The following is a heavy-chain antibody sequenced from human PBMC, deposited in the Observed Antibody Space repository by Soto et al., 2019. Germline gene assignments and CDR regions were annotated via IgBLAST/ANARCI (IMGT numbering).Heavy chain of an antibody. J-gene: IGHJ5*02. Sequence: EVQLLVSGGVLVQPGGSLRLSCAASGFTFGDYAMHWVRQAPGQGLEWVSTISGSGGRTYYADSVKGLFTVSRDNSNNTLYLQMNSLRAADTALYCCAKVRSDGTLADSVYHNWCVPWGQGSLFTVSS. CDR3: AKVRSDGTLADSVYHNWCVP. CDR1: GFTFGDYA. CDR2: ISGSGGRT. D-gene: IGHD3-16*01. V-gene: IGHV3-23*01.